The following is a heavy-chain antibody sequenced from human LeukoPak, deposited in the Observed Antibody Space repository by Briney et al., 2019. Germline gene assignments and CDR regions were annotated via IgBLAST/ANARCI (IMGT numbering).Heavy chain of an antibody. J-gene: IGHJ4*02. Sequence: GGSLRLSCAASGFDFSSNWMHWVRHAPGQGLVWVSRIKGDGISTNYADSVKGRFTIPRDIAKNTLYLQMNSLRAEDTGVYYCAKDHYWSIDYWGRGTLVTVSS. CDR3: AKDHYWSIDY. CDR1: GFDFSSNW. D-gene: IGHD3-3*01. CDR2: IKGDGIST. V-gene: IGHV3-74*01.